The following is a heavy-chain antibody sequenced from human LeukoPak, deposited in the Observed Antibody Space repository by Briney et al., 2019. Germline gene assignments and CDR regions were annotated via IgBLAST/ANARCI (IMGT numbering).Heavy chain of an antibody. V-gene: IGHV3-33*01. CDR1: EFTFTTYG. CDR2: IYYDGSNI. Sequence: PGGSLRLSCAASEFTFTTYGMHWVRQAPGKGLEWVAFIYYDGSNIYYADYVKGRFTISRDISKNTLYLQMDSLRAEDTAVYYCARDWTGAFDIWGQGTMVTVSS. J-gene: IGHJ3*02. CDR3: ARDWTGAFDI. D-gene: IGHD3/OR15-3a*01.